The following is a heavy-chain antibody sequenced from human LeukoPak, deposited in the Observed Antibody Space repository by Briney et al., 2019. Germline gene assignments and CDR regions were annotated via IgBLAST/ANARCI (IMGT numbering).Heavy chain of an antibody. CDR1: GYTFTSYD. D-gene: IGHD2-15*01. V-gene: IGHV1-8*01. J-gene: IGHJ4*02. Sequence: ASVKVSCKASGYTFTSYDINWVRQATGQGLEWMGWMNPNSGNTGYAQKFQGRVTMTRNTSISTAYMELSSPRSEDTAVYYCARVVSMGVAATGYWGQGTLVTVSS. CDR2: MNPNSGNT. CDR3: ARVVSMGVAATGY.